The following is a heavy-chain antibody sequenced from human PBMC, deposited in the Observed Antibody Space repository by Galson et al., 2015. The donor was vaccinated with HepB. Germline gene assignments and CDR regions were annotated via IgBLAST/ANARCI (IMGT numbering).Heavy chain of an antibody. D-gene: IGHD3-10*01. CDR3: ARESHWDYYGSGSYDY. J-gene: IGHJ4*02. Sequence: SVKVSCKASGGTFSSYAISWVRQAPGQGLEWMGGIIPIFGTANYAQKFQGRVTITADESTSTAYMELSSLRSEDTAVYYCARESHWDYYGSGSYDYWAREPWSPSPQ. CDR2: IIPIFGTA. CDR1: GGTFSSYA. V-gene: IGHV1-69*13.